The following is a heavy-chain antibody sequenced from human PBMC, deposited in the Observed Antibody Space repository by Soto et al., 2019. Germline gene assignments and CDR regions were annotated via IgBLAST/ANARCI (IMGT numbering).Heavy chain of an antibody. CDR3: ARDGYYYDSSGYLDY. D-gene: IGHD3-22*01. J-gene: IGHJ4*02. Sequence: GGSLRLSCAASGFTFSSYGMHWARQAPGKGLEWVAVIWYDGSNKYYADSVKGRFTISRGNSKNTLYLQMNSLRAEDTAVYYCARDGYYYDSSGYLDYWGQGTLVTVSS. CDR1: GFTFSSYG. CDR2: IWYDGSNK. V-gene: IGHV3-33*01.